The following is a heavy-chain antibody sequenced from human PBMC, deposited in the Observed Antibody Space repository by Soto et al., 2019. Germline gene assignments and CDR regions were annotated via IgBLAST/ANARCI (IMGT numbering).Heavy chain of an antibody. J-gene: IGHJ4*01. D-gene: IGHD2-21*01. CDR1: GFTVSSNY. CDR3: VSRIPSWVFDY. V-gene: IGHV3-53*01. Sequence: GGSLRLSCAASGFTVSSNYMCWVRQAPGRGLEWVSVMYAGGDTHYADSVKGRFTISRDKSENTLYLQMNSLRDEDTGVYFCVSRIPSWVFDYWGLGTLVTVSS. CDR2: MYAGGDT.